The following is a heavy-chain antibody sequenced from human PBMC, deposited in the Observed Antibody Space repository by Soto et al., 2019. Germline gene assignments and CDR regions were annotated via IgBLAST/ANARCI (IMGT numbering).Heavy chain of an antibody. D-gene: IGHD5-12*01. V-gene: IGHV4-59*01. CDR2: IYYSGST. J-gene: IGHJ4*02. CDR1: GGSISSYY. Sequence: SETLSLTCTVSGGSISSYYWSWIRQPPGKGLEWIGYIYYSGSTTYNPSLKSRVTISVDTSKNQFSLKMSSVTAADTAVYYCARVGSGYHLKGYYFDYWGQGTLVTVSS. CDR3: ARVGSGYHLKGYYFDY.